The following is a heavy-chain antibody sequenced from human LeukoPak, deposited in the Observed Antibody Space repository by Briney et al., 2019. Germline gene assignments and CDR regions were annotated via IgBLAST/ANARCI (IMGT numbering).Heavy chain of an antibody. D-gene: IGHD3-10*01. CDR3: ARGPGLGHYFDY. Sequence: PGGSLRLSCAASEFTFSTYGMHWVRQAPGKGLEWVAVISYDGSYKFYADSVKGQFTISRDNAKNSPYLQMNSLRAEDTAVYYCARGPGLGHYFDYWGQGTLVTVSS. CDR1: EFTFSTYG. V-gene: IGHV3-30*03. CDR2: ISYDGSYK. J-gene: IGHJ4*02.